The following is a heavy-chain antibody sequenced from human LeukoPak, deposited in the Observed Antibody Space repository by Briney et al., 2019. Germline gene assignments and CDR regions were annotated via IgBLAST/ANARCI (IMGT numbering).Heavy chain of an antibody. CDR2: VDPEDGET. D-gene: IGHD4-11*01. J-gene: IGHJ5*02. Sequence: GASVKISCKAFGYTFTDYYIHWVKEAPGKGLEWMGRVDPEDGETTYAEKFQGRVTITADTSTGTAYMELNNLRSEDTAVYYCATMTTFDPWGQGTLVTVSP. CDR3: ATMTTFDP. V-gene: IGHV1-69-2*01. CDR1: GYTFTDYY.